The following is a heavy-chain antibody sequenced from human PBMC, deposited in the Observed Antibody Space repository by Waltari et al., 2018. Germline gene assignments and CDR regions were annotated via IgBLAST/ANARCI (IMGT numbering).Heavy chain of an antibody. D-gene: IGHD2-2*03. CDR3: SRQVLGYCTSAACRRLES. V-gene: IGHV4-38-2*01. Sequence: QVPLQESGPGLVKPSETLSLTCDVSGYSINSGYYWGCLRQSPGKGLEWIATIYHAGDTFYNPSLKSRVTISMDTSKNQFSLKLNSVTAADTAVYFCSRQVLGYCTSAACRRLESWGQGTLVTVSS. CDR1: GYSINSGYY. CDR2: IYHAGDT. J-gene: IGHJ4*02.